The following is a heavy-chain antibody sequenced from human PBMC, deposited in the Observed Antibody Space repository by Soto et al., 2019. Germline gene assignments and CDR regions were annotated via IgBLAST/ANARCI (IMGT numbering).Heavy chain of an antibody. CDR1: GYSFTSYW. CDR2: IDPSDSYT. V-gene: IGHV5-10-1*01. Sequence: GESLKISCKGSGYSFTSYWITWVRQMPGKGLEWMGRIDPSDSYTNYSPSFQGHVTVSADKSIRTAYLKWSSLKASDTAMYYCARYSSDYVMDVWGQGTTVTVSS. CDR3: ARYSSDYVMDV. J-gene: IGHJ6*02.